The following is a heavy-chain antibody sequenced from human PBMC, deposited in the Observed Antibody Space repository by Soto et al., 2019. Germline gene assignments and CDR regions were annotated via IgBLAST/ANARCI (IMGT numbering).Heavy chain of an antibody. CDR1: GGSFSGYY. J-gene: IGHJ4*02. CDR3: ARGRWFGKYYFVY. Sequence: PSETLSLTCAVYGGSFSGYYWSWIRQPPGKGLEWIGEINHSGSTNYNPSLKSRVTISVDTSKNQFSLKLSSVTAADTAVYYCARGRWFGKYYFVYWGQGTLVTVSS. D-gene: IGHD3-10*01. CDR2: INHSGST. V-gene: IGHV4-34*01.